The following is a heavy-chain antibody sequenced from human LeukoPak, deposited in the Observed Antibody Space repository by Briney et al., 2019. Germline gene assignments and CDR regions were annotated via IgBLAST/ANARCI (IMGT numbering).Heavy chain of an antibody. CDR3: ARDGLYSSSPY. D-gene: IGHD6-6*01. J-gene: IGHJ4*02. Sequence: GGSLRLSCAASGFTFSSYAMHWVRQAPGKGLEWVAVISYDGSNKYYADSVKGRFTISRDNSKNTLYLQMNSLRAEDTAVYYCARDGLYSSSPYWGQGTLVTVSS. CDR1: GFTFSSYA. CDR2: ISYDGSNK. V-gene: IGHV3-30-3*01.